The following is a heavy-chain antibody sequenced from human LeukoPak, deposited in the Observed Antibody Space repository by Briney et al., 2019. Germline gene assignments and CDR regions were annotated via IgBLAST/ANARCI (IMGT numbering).Heavy chain of an antibody. V-gene: IGHV3-48*01. CDR3: AKDGWLESGRTPFYFDS. D-gene: IGHD3-10*01. Sequence: GGPLRLSCVASGFTFNKYSMNWVRQAPGKGLQWLSYISGTSRTIYYADSVKGRFAISRDNARNSLYLQMSSLRVEDTAVYYCAKDGWLESGRTPFYFDSWGQGTLVTVSS. CDR1: GFTFNKYS. CDR2: ISGTSRTI. J-gene: IGHJ4*02.